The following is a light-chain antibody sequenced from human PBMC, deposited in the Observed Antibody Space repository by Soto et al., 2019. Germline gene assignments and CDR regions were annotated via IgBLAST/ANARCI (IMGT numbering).Light chain of an antibody. CDR1: HNISVW. CDR2: DAS. CDR3: QQYDSSYPT. J-gene: IGKJ2*01. V-gene: IGKV1-5*01. Sequence: DIQMTQSPSTLSASVGDGVTITCRASHNISVWLAWYQQRPGKAPKFLIYDASSLETGVPSRFSGSGSGTEFTLTIRRLQPDDFANYYCQQYDSSYPTFGQGTKLEIK.